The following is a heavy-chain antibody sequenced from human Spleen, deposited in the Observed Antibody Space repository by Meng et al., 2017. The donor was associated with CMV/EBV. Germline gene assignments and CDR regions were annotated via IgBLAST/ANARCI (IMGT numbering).Heavy chain of an antibody. CDR1: GESFTEYY. D-gene: IGHD2-2*01. J-gene: IGHJ3*02. CDR3: ASPPVVPAAIGTFDM. Sequence: GSLRLSCAVYGESFTEYYCSRIRQPPGKGLEWIGSISESGNSYYNPSLKSRVTISRDTSKNQFSLKLTSVTAADTAVYYCASPPVVPAAIGTFDMWGQGTLVTVSS. CDR2: ISESGNS. V-gene: IGHV4-34*01.